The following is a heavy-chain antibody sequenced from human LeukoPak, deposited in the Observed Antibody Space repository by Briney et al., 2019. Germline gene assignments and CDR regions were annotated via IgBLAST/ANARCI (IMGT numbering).Heavy chain of an antibody. D-gene: IGHD1-26*01. J-gene: IGHJ4*02. Sequence: SETLSLTCAVYGGSFSGYYCTWIRQAPGKGLEWIGEIHRSGSTKYNPSPMSRVSLSLDTSKNQFSLRLSSVTAADTAVYFCARGLDTYKSGVDWGQGTLVTVSS. CDR2: IHRSGST. V-gene: IGHV4-34*01. CDR3: ARGLDTYKSGVD. CDR1: GGSFSGYY.